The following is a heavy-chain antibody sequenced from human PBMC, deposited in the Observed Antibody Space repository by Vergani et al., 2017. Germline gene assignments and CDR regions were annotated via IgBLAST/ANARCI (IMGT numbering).Heavy chain of an antibody. D-gene: IGHD6-13*01. CDR3: AGDTHSWQRADR. J-gene: IGHJ5*02. Sequence: QVQLQESGPGLVKPSETLSLTCHVFGVSVTDYNCNWIRPAPGKGLEGIGSLSTTGGATHASHNPSLKSRVSISVDTSKSQFSLRLTSVTAADAAIYYCAGDTHSWQRADRWGQGLLVSVSS. V-gene: IGHV4-59*02. CDR1: GVSVTDYN. CDR2: LSTTGGA.